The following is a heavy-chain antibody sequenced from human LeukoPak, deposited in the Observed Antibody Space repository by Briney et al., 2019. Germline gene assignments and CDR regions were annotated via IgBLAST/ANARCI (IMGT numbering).Heavy chain of an antibody. D-gene: IGHD1-1*01. V-gene: IGHV1-2*02. CDR3: AKVASTTRRHVAFDI. CDR1: GYTFTGYY. Sequence: ASVKASCKASGYTFTGYYMHWVRQAPGQGLEWMGWITPSSGGTIYAQKFQGRVTMTRDMSISTAYMELSRLRSDDTAVYYCAKVASTTRRHVAFDIWGQGTLVIVSS. CDR2: ITPSSGGT. J-gene: IGHJ3*02.